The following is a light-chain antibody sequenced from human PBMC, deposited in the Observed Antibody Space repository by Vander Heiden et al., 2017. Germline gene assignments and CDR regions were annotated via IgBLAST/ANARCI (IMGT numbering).Light chain of an antibody. Sequence: QSVLTRPPSAPGPPGQTVIIACSGSSANNGRNSLNWYLQIPATAPKLLINNNDRRPSGVPDRFSGSKSGTSAFMAISGLQAEDEADYDCAAWEDGLNVPFGGGTKLTVL. J-gene: IGLJ2*01. CDR1: SANNGRNS. CDR2: NND. V-gene: IGLV1-44*01. CDR3: AAWEDGLNVP.